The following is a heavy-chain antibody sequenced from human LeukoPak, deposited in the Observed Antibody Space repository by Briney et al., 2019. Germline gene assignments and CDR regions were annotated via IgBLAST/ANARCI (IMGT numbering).Heavy chain of an antibody. Sequence: PGGSLRLSCAASGFTFSSYEMHWVRQPPGKGLEWVSYISSSNSTIYYADSVKGRFTISRDNAKNSLYLQMNSLRAEDTAVYYCARDYGGSSPFHYWGQGNLVTVSS. V-gene: IGHV3-48*03. J-gene: IGHJ4*02. CDR3: ARDYGGSSPFHY. CDR2: ISSSNSTI. CDR1: GFTFSSYE. D-gene: IGHD4-23*01.